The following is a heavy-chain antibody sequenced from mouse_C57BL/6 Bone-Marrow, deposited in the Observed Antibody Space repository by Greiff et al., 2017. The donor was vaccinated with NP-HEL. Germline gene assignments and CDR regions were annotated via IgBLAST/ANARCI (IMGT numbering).Heavy chain of an antibody. V-gene: IGHV1-4*01. D-gene: IGHD2-5*01. CDR3: ARHPYYSNSGLAY. J-gene: IGHJ3*01. CDR1: GYTFPSYT. CDR2: INPSSGYT. Sequence: VQLQQSGAELARPGASVKMSCKASGYTFPSYTMHWVKPRPGQGLEWIGYINPSSGYTKYNQKFKGKATLTADKSSSTAYMQLSSLTSEDSAVYYCARHPYYSNSGLAYWGQGTLVTVSA.